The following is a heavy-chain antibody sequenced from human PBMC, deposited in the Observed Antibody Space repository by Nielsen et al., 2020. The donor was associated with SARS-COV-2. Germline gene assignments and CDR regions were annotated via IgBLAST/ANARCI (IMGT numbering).Heavy chain of an antibody. D-gene: IGHD2-15*01. CDR2: IYPGDSDT. J-gene: IGHJ4*02. Sequence: GGSLRLSCKGSGYSFTSYWIDWVRQMPGKGLEWMRIIYPGDSDTRYSPSFQGQVTISADKSISTAYLQWSSLKASDTAMYYCATRTPDCSGGSCYALWGQGTLVTVSS. CDR1: GYSFTSYW. V-gene: IGHV5-51*01. CDR3: ATRTPDCSGGSCYAL.